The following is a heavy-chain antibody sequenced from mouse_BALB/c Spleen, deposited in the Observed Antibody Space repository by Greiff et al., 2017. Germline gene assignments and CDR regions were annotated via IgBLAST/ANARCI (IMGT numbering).Heavy chain of an antibody. Sequence: EVKLVESGGGLVQPGGSRKLSCAASGFTFSSFGMHWVRQAPEKGLEWVAYISSGSSTIYYADTVKGRFTISRDNPKNTLFLQMTSLRSEDTAMYYCARRNSDYWGQGTTLTVSS. CDR1: GFTFSSFG. CDR2: ISSGSSTI. J-gene: IGHJ2*01. V-gene: IGHV5-17*02. CDR3: ARRNSDY.